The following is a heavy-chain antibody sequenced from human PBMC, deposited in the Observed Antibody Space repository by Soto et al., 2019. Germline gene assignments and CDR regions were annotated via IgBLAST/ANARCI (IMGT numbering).Heavy chain of an antibody. D-gene: IGHD2-15*01. V-gene: IGHV3-23*01. CDR3: AGGLDY. CDR1: GFTISNYG. J-gene: IGHJ4*02. Sequence: GGSLRLSCAAAGFTISNYGMKWVRQAPGKGLEWVSGIGSIGSSTYYADSVKGRFTISRDNSKNTLFLQMNSLRAEDTALYYCAGGLDYWGQGTLVTVSS. CDR2: IGSIGSST.